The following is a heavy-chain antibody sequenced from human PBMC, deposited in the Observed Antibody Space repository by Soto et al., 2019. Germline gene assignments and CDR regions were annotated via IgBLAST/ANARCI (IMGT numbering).Heavy chain of an antibody. CDR1: GGTFSSYA. J-gene: IGHJ6*02. V-gene: IGHV1-69*06. D-gene: IGHD2-2*01. Sequence: QVQLMQSGAEVKKPGSSVKVSCKASGGTFSSYAISWVRQAPGQGLEWMGGIIPIFGTANYAQKFQGRVTITADKSTSTAYMELSSLRSEDTAVYYCAKGPCSSTSCYRAGMDVWGQGTTVTVSS. CDR2: IIPIFGTA. CDR3: AKGPCSSTSCYRAGMDV.